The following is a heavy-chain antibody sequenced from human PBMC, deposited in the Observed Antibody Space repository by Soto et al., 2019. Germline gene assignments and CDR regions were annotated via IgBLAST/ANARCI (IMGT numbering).Heavy chain of an antibody. CDR1: GFTFSSYG. V-gene: IGHV3-33*01. CDR3: ARDATFGTKGGSFDI. D-gene: IGHD3-16*01. Sequence: GGSLRLSCAASGFTFSSYGMHWVRQAPGKGLEWVAVIWYDGSNKYYADSVKGRFTISRDNSKNTLYLQMNSLRVEDTAVYYCARDATFGTKGGSFDIWGHGTLVTVSS. J-gene: IGHJ3*02. CDR2: IWYDGSNK.